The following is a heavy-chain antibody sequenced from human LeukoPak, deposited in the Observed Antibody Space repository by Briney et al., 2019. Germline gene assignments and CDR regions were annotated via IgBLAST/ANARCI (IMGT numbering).Heavy chain of an antibody. J-gene: IGHJ4*02. CDR3: ARDRYYYGSGTSYSGVDY. V-gene: IGHV3-48*02. Sequence: GGSLRLSCAASGFSFSSYSMNWVRRAPGKGLEWVSHITTSSSTIYYADSVKGRFTISRDNAKNSLYLQMNSLRDEDTAVYYCARDRYYYGSGTSYSGVDYWGQGTLVTVSS. D-gene: IGHD3-10*01. CDR2: ITTSSSTI. CDR1: GFSFSSYS.